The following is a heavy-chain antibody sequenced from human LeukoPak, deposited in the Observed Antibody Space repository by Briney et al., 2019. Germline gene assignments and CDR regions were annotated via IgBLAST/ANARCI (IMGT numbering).Heavy chain of an antibody. Sequence: ASVKVSCKASGYTFTGYYMHWVRQAPGHGPEWMGWINPDSGGTNYAQKFQGRVTMTRDTSSSTAYMELSRLRSDDTAVYYCARGVAGSYYYYYMDVWGKGTTVTISS. CDR3: ARGVAGSYYYYYMDV. J-gene: IGHJ6*03. CDR2: INPDSGGT. CDR1: GYTFTGYY. V-gene: IGHV1-2*02. D-gene: IGHD6-19*01.